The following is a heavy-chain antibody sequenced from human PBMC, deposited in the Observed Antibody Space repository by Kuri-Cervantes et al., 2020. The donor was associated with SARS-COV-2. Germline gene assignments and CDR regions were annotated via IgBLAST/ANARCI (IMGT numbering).Heavy chain of an antibody. J-gene: IGHJ6*03. V-gene: IGHV3-30*02. Sequence: GGSRRLSCAVSGFSFSSYGMHWVRQAPGKGLEWVAFIRYDGSNKYYADSVQGRFTISRDNSKNTLYLQMNSLRAEDTAVYYCAREGKTSDFWSGYLEDYMDVWGKGTTVTVSS. CDR3: AREGKTSDFWSGYLEDYMDV. CDR2: IRYDGSNK. CDR1: GFSFSSYG. D-gene: IGHD3-3*01.